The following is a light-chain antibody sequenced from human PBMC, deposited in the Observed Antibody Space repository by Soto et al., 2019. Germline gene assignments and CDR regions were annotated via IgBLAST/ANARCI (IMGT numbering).Light chain of an antibody. CDR3: QQRSNWRIT. Sequence: EIVSTQSPATLSLSPGGRATLSCRASQSVSSYLAWYQQKPGQAPRLLIYDASNRATGIPARFSGSGSGTDFTLTISSLEPEDFAVYYCQQRSNWRITFGQGTRLEIK. CDR2: DAS. CDR1: QSVSSY. J-gene: IGKJ5*01. V-gene: IGKV3-11*01.